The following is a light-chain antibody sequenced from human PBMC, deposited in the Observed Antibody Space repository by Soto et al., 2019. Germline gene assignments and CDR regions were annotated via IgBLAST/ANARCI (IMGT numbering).Light chain of an antibody. CDR3: QQRSNWLT. Sequence: ETVMTQSPVTLSVSPGDTATLSCRASQRVSSHLAWYQQRPGQAPRLLIKAASTRATGIPVRFSDSGSGTDFTLTISSLEPEDFAVYYCQQRSNWLTFGGGTKVDIK. CDR1: QRVSSH. J-gene: IGKJ4*01. CDR2: AAS. V-gene: IGKV3-11*01.